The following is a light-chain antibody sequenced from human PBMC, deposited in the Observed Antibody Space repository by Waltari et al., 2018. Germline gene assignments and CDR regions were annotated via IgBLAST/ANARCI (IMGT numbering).Light chain of an antibody. CDR1: QSVTNN. CDR2: DAA. CDR3: QQYHNWPLS. Sequence: ILMTQSPATLSVSPGERATLSCRASQSVTNNLAWYQQQPGQAPRLLFYDAASRATGIPARFGGSGSGTELTLTVSSLQSEDFAVYYCQQYHNWPLSFGGGTKVEIK. V-gene: IGKV3-15*01. J-gene: IGKJ4*01.